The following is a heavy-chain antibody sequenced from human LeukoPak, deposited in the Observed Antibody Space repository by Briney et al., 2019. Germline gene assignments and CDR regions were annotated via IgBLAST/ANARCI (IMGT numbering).Heavy chain of an antibody. V-gene: IGHV4-59*08. J-gene: IGHJ4*02. CDR1: GGSISSYY. D-gene: IGHD6-13*01. CDR3: ARHVLYSGSWYDY. Sequence: SETLSLTCTVSGGSISSYYWSWIRQPPGKGLEWIGYIYYSGSTNYNPSLKSRVTISVDTSKNQFSLKLSSVTAADTAVYYCARHVLYSGSWYDYWGQGTLVTVSS. CDR2: IYYSGST.